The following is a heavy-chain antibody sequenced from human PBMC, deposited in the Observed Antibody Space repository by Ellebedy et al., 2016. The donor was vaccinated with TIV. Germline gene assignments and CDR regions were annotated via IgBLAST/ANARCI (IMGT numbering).Heavy chain of an antibody. J-gene: IGHJ6*02. Sequence: SETLSLTXTVSGGSISSSSYYWGWIRQPPGKGLEWIGSIYYSGSTYYNPSLKSRVTISVHTSKNQFSLKLSSVTAADTAVYYCARHSCSSTKCYYYYYGMDVWGQGTTVTVSS. CDR1: GGSISSSSYY. CDR2: IYYSGST. CDR3: ARHSCSSTKCYYYYYGMDV. V-gene: IGHV4-39*01. D-gene: IGHD2-2*01.